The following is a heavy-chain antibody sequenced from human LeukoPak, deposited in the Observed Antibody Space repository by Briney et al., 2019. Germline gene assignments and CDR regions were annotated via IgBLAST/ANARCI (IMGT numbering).Heavy chain of an antibody. CDR2: ISGSGDNT. J-gene: IGHJ4*02. CDR1: GFTFSSYA. CDR3: AKGSYYDSSGSFYSDY. V-gene: IGHV3-23*01. D-gene: IGHD3-22*01. Sequence: GGSLRLSCAASGFTFSSYAMSWVRQAPGKGLEWVSGISGSGDNTYYADSVKGRFTIFRDNSKNTLYVQVNSLGTEDTAAYYCAKGSYYDSSGSFYSDYWGQGTLVTVSS.